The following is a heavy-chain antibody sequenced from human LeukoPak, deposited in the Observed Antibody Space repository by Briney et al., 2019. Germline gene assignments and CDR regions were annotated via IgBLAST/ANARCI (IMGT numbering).Heavy chain of an antibody. CDR3: ARLMRIYYYYYGMDV. CDR1: GGTFSSYA. J-gene: IGHJ6*04. Sequence: SVKVSCKASGGTFSSYAISWVRQAPGKGLEWMGGIIPIFGTANYAQKFQGRVTITADESTSTAYMELSSLRSEDTAVYYCARLMRIYYYYYGMDVWGKGTTVTVSS. D-gene: IGHD3-16*01. CDR2: IIPIFGTA. V-gene: IGHV1-69*13.